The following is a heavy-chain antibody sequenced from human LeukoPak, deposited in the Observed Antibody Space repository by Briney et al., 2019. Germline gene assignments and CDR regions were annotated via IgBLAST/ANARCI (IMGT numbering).Heavy chain of an antibody. D-gene: IGHD5-12*01. CDR3: ARPRAGYVSAFDI. J-gene: IGHJ3*02. CDR2: ISSSGSTI. V-gene: IGHV3-11*01. Sequence: PGGSLRLSCAASGFTFSDDYMSWIRQAPGKGLEWVSYISSSGSTIYYADSVKGRFTISRDNAKNSLYLQMNSLRAEDTAVYYCARPRAGYVSAFDIWGQGTMVTVSS. CDR1: GFTFSDDY.